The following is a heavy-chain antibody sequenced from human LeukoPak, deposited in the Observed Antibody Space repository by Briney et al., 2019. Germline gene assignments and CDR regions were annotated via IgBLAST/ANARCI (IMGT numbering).Heavy chain of an antibody. V-gene: IGHV4-34*01. CDR2: INHSGST. J-gene: IGHJ4*02. Sequence: SETLSLTCAVYGGSFSGYYWSWIRQPPGKGLEWIGEINHSGSTNYNPSLKSRVTTSVASSKNQFSLKLSSVTAADTAVYYCARTNSSTSLTSLSSDYWGQGTLVTVSS. D-gene: IGHD2-2*01. CDR3: ARTNSSTSLTSLSSDY. CDR1: GGSFSGYY.